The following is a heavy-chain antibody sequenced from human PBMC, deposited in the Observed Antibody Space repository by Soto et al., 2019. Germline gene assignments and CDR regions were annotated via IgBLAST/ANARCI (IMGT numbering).Heavy chain of an antibody. J-gene: IGHJ6*03. V-gene: IGHV1-69*02. CDR3: RIAANYYYMDV. D-gene: IGHD6-13*01. Sequence: SVKVSCKASGGTFSSYTISWVRQAPGQGLEWMGRIIPILGIANYAQKFQGRVTITADKSTSTAYMELSSLRSENTAVYYCRIAANYYYMDVWGKGTTVTVSS. CDR1: GGTFSSYT. CDR2: IIPILGIA.